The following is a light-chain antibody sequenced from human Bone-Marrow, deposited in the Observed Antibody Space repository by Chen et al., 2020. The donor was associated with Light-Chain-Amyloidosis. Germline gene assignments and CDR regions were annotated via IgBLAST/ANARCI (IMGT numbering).Light chain of an antibody. CDR2: RDT. J-gene: IGLJ2*01. V-gene: IGLV3-25*03. CDR1: DLPTKY. CDR3: NSAISSGTYDVI. Sequence: SYELTQPPSVSVSPGQTARITCSGDDLPTKYAYWYQQKPGQAPVLVIHRDTERPSGISERFSGSGSGTTATLTISGVQADDEAAYHYNSAISSGTYDVIFGGGTELPVL.